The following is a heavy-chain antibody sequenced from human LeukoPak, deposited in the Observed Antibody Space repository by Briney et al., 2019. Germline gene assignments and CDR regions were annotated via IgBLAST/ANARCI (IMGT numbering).Heavy chain of an antibody. V-gene: IGHV3-11*04. D-gene: IGHD3-22*01. CDR2: ISSSGSTI. J-gene: IGHJ3*02. Sequence: GGSLRLSCAASGFIFSDYYMSWIRQAPGKGLEWVSYISSSGSTIYYADSVKGRFTISRDNAKNSLYLQMNSLRAEDTAVYYCARDPGDYYDSSGYYFRDAFDIWGQGTMVTVSS. CDR3: ARDPGDYYDSSGYYFRDAFDI. CDR1: GFIFSDYY.